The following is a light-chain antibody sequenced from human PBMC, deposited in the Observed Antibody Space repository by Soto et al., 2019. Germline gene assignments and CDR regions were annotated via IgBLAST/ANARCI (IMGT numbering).Light chain of an antibody. J-gene: IGLJ1*01. V-gene: IGLV2-14*01. CDR2: EVH. Sequence: QSALTQPASVSGSPGQSITISCTGTSSDVGGYDYVSWYQQHPGKAPKLMIYEVHNRPSGVSNRFSGSKSGSTASLTISGLQAEDEADYYCRSYRGTITFYVFGTGTKVTVL. CDR3: RSYRGTITFYV. CDR1: SSDVGGYDY.